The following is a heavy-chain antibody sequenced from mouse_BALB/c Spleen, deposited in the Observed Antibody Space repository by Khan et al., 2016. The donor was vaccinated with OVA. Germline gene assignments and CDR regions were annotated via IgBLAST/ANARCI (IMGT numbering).Heavy chain of an antibody. CDR3: TRGGYGGFAY. J-gene: IGHJ3*01. D-gene: IGHD1-2*01. Sequence: QVQLQQSGAELVKPGASVKLSCKASGYTFTSYYMYWVKQRPGQGLEWIGEINPSNGGTNFNEKFKNKATLTVDKSSSTAYMQLSSLTSEDSAVYYCTRGGYGGFAYWGQRTLVTVSA. CDR2: INPSNGGT. V-gene: IGHV1S81*02. CDR1: GYTFTSYY.